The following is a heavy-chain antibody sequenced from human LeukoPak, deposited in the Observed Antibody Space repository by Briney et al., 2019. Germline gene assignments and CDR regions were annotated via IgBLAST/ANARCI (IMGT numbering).Heavy chain of an antibody. CDR1: GFTFSSYS. CDR2: ISSSSGYI. D-gene: IGHD3-22*01. J-gene: IGHJ3*02. CDR3: ARDQWAYYYDSSGYPPPDAFDI. Sequence: GGSLRLSCAASGFTFSSYSMNGVRQAPGKGLEGGSSISSSSGYIYYADSVKGRFTISRDNAKNSLYLQMNSLRAEDTAVYYCARDQWAYYYDSSGYPPPDAFDIWGQGTMVTVSS. V-gene: IGHV3-21*01.